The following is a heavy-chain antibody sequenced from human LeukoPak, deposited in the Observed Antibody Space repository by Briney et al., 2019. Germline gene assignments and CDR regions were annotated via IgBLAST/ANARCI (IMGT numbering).Heavy chain of an antibody. Sequence: PGGSLRLSCVASGFTFSSYWMSWVRHAPGRGLEWVSAISGSGGSTYYADSVKGRFTISRDNSKNTLYLQMNSLRAEDTAVYYCAKDRRSTSCIWFDPWGQGTLVTVSP. CDR1: GFTFSSYW. V-gene: IGHV3-23*01. D-gene: IGHD2-2*01. J-gene: IGHJ5*02. CDR3: AKDRRSTSCIWFDP. CDR2: ISGSGGST.